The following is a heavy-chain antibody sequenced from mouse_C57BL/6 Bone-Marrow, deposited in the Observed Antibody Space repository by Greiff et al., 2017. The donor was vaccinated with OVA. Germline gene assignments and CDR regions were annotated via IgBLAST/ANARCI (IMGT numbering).Heavy chain of an antibody. D-gene: IGHD3-2*02. CDR2: IYPSDSET. J-gene: IGHJ4*01. V-gene: IGHV1-61*01. Sequence: VQLQQPGAELVRPGSSVKLSCKASGYTFTSYWMDWVKQRPGQGLEWIGNIYPSDSETHYNQKFKDKATLTVDKSSSTAYMQLSSLTSEDSAVYYCARRLLLRGYYAMGYWGQGTSVTVSS. CDR1: GYTFTSYW. CDR3: ARRLLLRGYYAMGY.